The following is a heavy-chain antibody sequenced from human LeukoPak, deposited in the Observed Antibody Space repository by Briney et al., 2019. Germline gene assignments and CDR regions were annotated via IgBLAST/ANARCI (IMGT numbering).Heavy chain of an antibody. CDR1: GFTLSSYW. CDR2: IKQDGSEK. V-gene: IGHV3-7*01. J-gene: IGHJ5*02. Sequence: GRPLRLSCAASGFTLSSYWMSWLRQAPGKGLEWVANIKQDGSEKYYVDSVKGRFTISRDNAKNSLYLQMNSLRAEDTAVYYCARTTIAAAAVRGGYNWFDPWGQGTLVTVSS. CDR3: ARTTIAAAAVRGGYNWFDP. D-gene: IGHD6-13*01.